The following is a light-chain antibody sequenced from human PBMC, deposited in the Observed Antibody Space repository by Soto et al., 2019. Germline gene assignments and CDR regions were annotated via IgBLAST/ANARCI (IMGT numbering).Light chain of an antibody. CDR2: DAS. Sequence: DIQVTQSPSTLSASVGDRVTITCRASQTISTWMAWYQQKPGKAPKLLIYDASTLESGVPSRFSGSGSGTEFTLTISSLRPDDFATYYCQQYNSYSTFGQGTKVDIK. V-gene: IGKV1-5*01. CDR3: QQYNSYST. CDR1: QTISTW. J-gene: IGKJ1*01.